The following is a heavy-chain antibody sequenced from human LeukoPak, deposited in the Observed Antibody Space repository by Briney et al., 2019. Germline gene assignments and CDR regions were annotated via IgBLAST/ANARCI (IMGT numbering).Heavy chain of an antibody. D-gene: IGHD5-18*01. CDR1: GYTFTDYY. J-gene: IGHJ4*02. V-gene: IGHV1-2*02. CDR2: INPKNDAT. Sequence: GASVKVSCKASGYTFTDYYMHWVRQAPGQGREWMGWINPKNDATNYAQKFQGRVTMTRDTSISTAYMELGRLTSDDTAFYYCARSMTNLNTAMVPDYWGQGTLVTVSS. CDR3: ARSMTNLNTAMVPDY.